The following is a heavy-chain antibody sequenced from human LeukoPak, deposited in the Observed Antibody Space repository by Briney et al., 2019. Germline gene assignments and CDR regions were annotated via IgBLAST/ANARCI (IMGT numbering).Heavy chain of an antibody. D-gene: IGHD3-22*01. J-gene: IGHJ4*02. CDR1: GFTFGNYW. CDR2: IKQDGSEK. CDR3: ARDWYYDYAWGVLTYYYDSSGYYPFDY. V-gene: IGHV3-7*01. Sequence: PGGSLRLSCAASGFTFGNYWMSWVRQAPGKGLEWVANIKQDGSEKYYVDSVKGRFTISRDNAKNSLYLQMNSLRAEDTAVYYCARDWYYDYAWGVLTYYYDSSGYYPFDYWGQGTLVTVSS.